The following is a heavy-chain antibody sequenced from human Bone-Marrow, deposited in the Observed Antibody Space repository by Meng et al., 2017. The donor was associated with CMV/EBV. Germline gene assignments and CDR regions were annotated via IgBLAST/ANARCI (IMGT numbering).Heavy chain of an antibody. D-gene: IGHD3/OR15-3a*01. Sequence: SVKVSCKASGGSFSVSWVRQAPGQGLEWMGGMRPILGRTDYAQKFQGRVTISADESTSTAYMEVSNLRVDDTAVYYCARWIFGLAVGNFAMDVWGQGTTVTVSS. CDR3: ARWIFGLAVGNFAMDV. CDR2: MRPILGRT. J-gene: IGHJ6*02. CDR1: GGSFSV. V-gene: IGHV1-69*10.